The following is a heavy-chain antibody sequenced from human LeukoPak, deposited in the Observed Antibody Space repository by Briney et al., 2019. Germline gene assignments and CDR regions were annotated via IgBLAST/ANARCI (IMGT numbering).Heavy chain of an antibody. CDR3: ATDGAGFDT. V-gene: IGHV3-11*01. Sequence: PGGSLRLSCAASGFTFNDYYMSWIRRAPGKGLEWLSYINIGGTNTHYADSVKGRFTISRDNAKKSLYLEMNNLRAEDTAVYYCATDGAGFDTWGQGVLVTVSP. CDR2: INIGGTNT. CDR1: GFTFNDYY. J-gene: IGHJ5*02.